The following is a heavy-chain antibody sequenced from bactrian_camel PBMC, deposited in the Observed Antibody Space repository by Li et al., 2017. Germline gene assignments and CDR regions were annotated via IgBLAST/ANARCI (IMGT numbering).Heavy chain of an antibody. D-gene: IGHD5*01. Sequence: VQLVESGGGLVQPGGTLTLSCGASGFTFSAWAMSWVRQAPGKGIEWISGIDSRGDSPNYAESVKGRFTISRDNAKNTMYLQMNSLKSEDTALYYCATTTWDAFNYWGQGTQVTV. J-gene: IGHJ4*01. CDR1: GFTFSAWA. V-gene: IGHV3S40*01. CDR2: IDSRGDSP. CDR3: ATTTWDAFNY.